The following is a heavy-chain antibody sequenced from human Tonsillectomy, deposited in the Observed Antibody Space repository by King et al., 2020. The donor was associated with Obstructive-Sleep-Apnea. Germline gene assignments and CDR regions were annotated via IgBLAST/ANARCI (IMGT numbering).Heavy chain of an antibody. D-gene: IGHD1-26*01. CDR3: ARDPGTNSGSYDY. V-gene: IGHV4-39*07. CDR1: GGSISSSSYY. CDR2: IYYSGST. J-gene: IGHJ4*02. Sequence: QLQESGPGLVKPSETLSLTCTVSGGSISSSSYYWGWIRQPPGKGLEWIGRIYYSGSTYYNPSLKSRVTISVETSKNQFSLKLSSVTAADTAVYYCARDPGTNSGSYDYWGQGTLVTVSS.